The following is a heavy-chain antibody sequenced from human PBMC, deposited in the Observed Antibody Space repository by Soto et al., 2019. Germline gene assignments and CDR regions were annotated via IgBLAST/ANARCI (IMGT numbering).Heavy chain of an antibody. CDR1: GGSINSSDW. J-gene: IGHJ4*02. D-gene: IGHD3-3*01. CDR3: ATGPTILRYYFYY. Sequence: QVQLQESGPGLVKPSGTLSLTCGVSGGSINSSDWWGWVRQPPGKGLEWIGEIYHTGSTYYNPSLKIRVTISVDKSKNQFSLKLRSVTAADTAVYYCATGPTILRYYFYYWGQGAVVTVSS. V-gene: IGHV4-4*02. CDR2: IYHTGST.